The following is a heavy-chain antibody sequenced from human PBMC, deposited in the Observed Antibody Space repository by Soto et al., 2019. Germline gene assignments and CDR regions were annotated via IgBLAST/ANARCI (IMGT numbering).Heavy chain of an antibody. D-gene: IGHD3-10*01. CDR3: ARGGYYGSGSYYNAPLDY. CDR2: INAGNGNT. J-gene: IGHJ4*02. V-gene: IGHV1-3*01. Sequence: QVQLVQSGAEVKKPGASVKVSCKASGYTFTSYAMHWVRQAPGQRLEWMGWINAGNGNTKYSQKFQGRVTITRDTSASTAYMELSSLRSEDTAVYYCARGGYYGSGSYYNAPLDYWGQGTLVTVSS. CDR1: GYTFTSYA.